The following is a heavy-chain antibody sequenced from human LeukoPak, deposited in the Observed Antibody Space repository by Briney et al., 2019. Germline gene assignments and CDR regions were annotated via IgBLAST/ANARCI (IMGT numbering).Heavy chain of an antibody. V-gene: IGHV4-34*01. CDR1: GGSFSGYY. Sequence: SETLSLTCAVYGGSFSGYYWSWIRQPPGKGLEWIGEINHSGSTNYNPSLKSRVTISVDTSKNQFSLKLSSVTAADTAVYYCARGRCSSTSCYRSWFDPWGQGTLDTVSS. CDR2: INHSGST. CDR3: ARGRCSSTSCYRSWFDP. D-gene: IGHD2-2*01. J-gene: IGHJ5*02.